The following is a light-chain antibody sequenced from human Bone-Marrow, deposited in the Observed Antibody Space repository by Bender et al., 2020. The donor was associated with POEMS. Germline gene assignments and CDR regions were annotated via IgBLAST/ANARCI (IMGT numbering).Light chain of an antibody. CDR1: SSDVGSSNL. J-gene: IGLJ1*01. V-gene: IGLV2-23*01. CDR3: CSYVGNKRV. CDR2: EGS. Sequence: QSALTQPASVSGSPGQSITISCTGTSSDVGSSNLVSWYQQHPGTVPKLFIYEGSKRPSGVSDRFSGSHSANTASLTVSGLQAEDEADYYCCSYVGNKRVFGSGTQVTVL.